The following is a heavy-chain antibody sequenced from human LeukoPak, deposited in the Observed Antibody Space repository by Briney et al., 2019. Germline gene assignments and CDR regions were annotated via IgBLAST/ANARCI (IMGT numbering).Heavy chain of an antibody. V-gene: IGHV3-23*01. D-gene: IGHD6-19*01. J-gene: IGHJ4*02. Sequence: PGGSLRLSCAASGFTFSSYAMSWVRQAPGKGLEWVSGISDSGDITYYADSVKGRFTISRDNSKNTLYVQMNSLRAEDTAAYYCAKEKYGYSSGWYSAFDYWGQGTLVSVSS. CDR2: ISDSGDIT. CDR3: AKEKYGYSSGWYSAFDY. CDR1: GFTFSSYA.